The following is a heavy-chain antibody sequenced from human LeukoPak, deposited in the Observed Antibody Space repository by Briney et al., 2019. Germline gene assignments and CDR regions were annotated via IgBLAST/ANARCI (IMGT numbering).Heavy chain of an antibody. V-gene: IGHV4-59*01. CDR2: IFESQTT. J-gene: IGHJ4*02. Sequence: SETLSLTCTVSGGSISGYYWSWMRQPPGKGLEWVGYIFESQTTGYNPSLESRVTISQDTSRNQFSLKLSSVTAADTAVYYCARWNEGLDYWGQGTLDTVSS. CDR1: GGSISGYY. D-gene: IGHD1-1*01. CDR3: ARWNEGLDY.